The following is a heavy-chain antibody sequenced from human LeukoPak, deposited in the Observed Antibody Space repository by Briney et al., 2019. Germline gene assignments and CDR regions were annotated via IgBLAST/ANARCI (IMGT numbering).Heavy chain of an antibody. CDR2: IYHSGST. J-gene: IGHJ4*02. Sequence: SETLSLTCTVSGYSISSGYYWGWIRQPPGKGLEWIGSIYHSGSTYYNPSLKSRVTISVDTSKNQLSLKLSSVTAADTAVYYCARGGLPTYYYGSGSYPNFDYFDYWGQGTLVTVSS. CDR1: GYSISSGYY. V-gene: IGHV4-38-2*02. D-gene: IGHD3-10*01. CDR3: ARGGLPTYYYGSGSYPNFDYFDY.